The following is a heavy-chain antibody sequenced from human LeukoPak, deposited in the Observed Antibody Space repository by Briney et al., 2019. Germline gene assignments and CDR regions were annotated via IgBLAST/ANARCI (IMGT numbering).Heavy chain of an antibody. V-gene: IGHV3-30-3*01. CDR1: GFTFSGYA. D-gene: IGHD1-26*01. CDR3: ARSPTRSLRVGEFDF. CDR2: ISYDGSNK. Sequence: GGSLRLSCAASGFTFSGYAMHWVLQAPGKGLEWVAVISYDGSNKYYADSVKGRFTISRDNSKNTLYLQMNSLRAGDTAVYYCARSPTRSLRVGEFDFWGQGTLVTVSS. J-gene: IGHJ4*02.